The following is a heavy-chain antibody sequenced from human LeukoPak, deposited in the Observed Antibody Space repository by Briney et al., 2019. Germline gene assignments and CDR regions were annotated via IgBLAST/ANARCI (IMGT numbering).Heavy chain of an antibody. V-gene: IGHV3-23*01. CDR1: GFTFSSYA. J-gene: IGHJ4*02. CDR3: AKDEDIVVVPAASIGY. Sequence: PGGSLRLSCAASGFTFSSYAMSWVRQAPGKGLEWVSAISGSGGSTYYADSVKGRFTISRDNSRNTLYLQMNSLRAEDRAVYYCAKDEDIVVVPAASIGYWGQGTLVTVSS. D-gene: IGHD2-2*01. CDR2: ISGSGGST.